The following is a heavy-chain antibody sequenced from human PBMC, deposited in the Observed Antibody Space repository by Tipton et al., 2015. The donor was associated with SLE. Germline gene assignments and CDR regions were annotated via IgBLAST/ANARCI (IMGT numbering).Heavy chain of an antibody. J-gene: IGHJ4*02. D-gene: IGHD3-3*01. V-gene: IGHV3-23*01. CDR1: GFIFSTYA. CDR2: ITGSGDRT. Sequence: SLRLSCEGSGFIFSTYAMSWVRQAPGKGLEWVSAITGSGDRTYYINSVKGRFTISRDNSKNSLYLQMSGLRAEDTAVYYCARSPVDYWNGYSAWGQGTLVAVSS. CDR3: ARSPVDYWNGYSA.